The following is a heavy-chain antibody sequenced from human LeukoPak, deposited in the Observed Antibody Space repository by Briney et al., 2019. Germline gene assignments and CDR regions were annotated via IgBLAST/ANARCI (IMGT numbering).Heavy chain of an antibody. Sequence: ASVKVSCKTSGYTYANYGITWVRQAPGQGLEWMGWINPKSGNTGYAQKFQGRVTITRDTSISTAYMELSSLRSEDTAVYYCARVDGSPDYWGQGTLVTVSS. J-gene: IGHJ4*02. CDR2: INPKSGNT. D-gene: IGHD2-15*01. V-gene: IGHV1-8*03. CDR1: GYTYANYG. CDR3: ARVDGSPDY.